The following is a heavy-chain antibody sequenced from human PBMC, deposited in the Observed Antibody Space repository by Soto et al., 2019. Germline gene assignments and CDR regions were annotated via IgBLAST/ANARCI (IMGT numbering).Heavy chain of an antibody. CDR2: VSHDGRNT. CDR3: AKGGRQWLVTSAFNY. Sequence: VQLVESGGGVVQPGRSLRLSCAASGFTFSDYAMHWVRQAPGKGLEWVAVVSHDGRNTHYADSVKGRFTISRDSSKNTVSLEMTRPSAADTAVYYGAKGGRQWLVTSAFNYWGQGALVTVSS. V-gene: IGHV3-30*18. CDR1: GFTFSDYA. D-gene: IGHD6-19*01. J-gene: IGHJ4*02.